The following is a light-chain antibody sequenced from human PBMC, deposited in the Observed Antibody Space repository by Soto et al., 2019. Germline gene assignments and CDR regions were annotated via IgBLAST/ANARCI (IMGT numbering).Light chain of an antibody. V-gene: IGKV3-20*01. CDR1: QSVSSSY. CDR3: QQYNNWPPWA. CDR2: GAS. J-gene: IGKJ1*01. Sequence: EIVLTQSPGTLSLSPGERATLSCRASQSVSSSYLAWYQQKPGQPPRLLIYGASSRATGIPDRFSGSGSGTDFTLTISRLEPEDFAVFYCQQYNNWPPWAFGQGTKVDIK.